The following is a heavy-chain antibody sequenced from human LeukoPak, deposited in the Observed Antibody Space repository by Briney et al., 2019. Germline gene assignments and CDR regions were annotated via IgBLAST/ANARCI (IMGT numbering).Heavy chain of an antibody. D-gene: IGHD6-19*01. CDR1: GFTFDDYT. V-gene: IGHV3-9*01. J-gene: IGHJ4*02. CDR3: AKDWGARGCCGDYFDY. Sequence: GGSLRLSCAASGFTFDDYTMHWVRRAPGKGLEWVSGINWISRTIGYADSVKGRFTSSRDNTKKTVSLQMNSLRPEDTAVYYCAKDWGARGCCGDYFDYWGQGSLVIVSS. CDR2: INWISRTI.